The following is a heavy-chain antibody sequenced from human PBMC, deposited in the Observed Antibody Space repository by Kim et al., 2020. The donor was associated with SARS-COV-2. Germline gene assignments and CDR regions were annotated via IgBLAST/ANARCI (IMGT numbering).Heavy chain of an antibody. J-gene: IGHJ6*02. V-gene: IGHV1-46*01. CDR1: GYTFTSYY. CDR3: ASRIAAAGYYYYYGMDV. CDR2: INPSGGST. Sequence: ASVKVSCKASGYTFTSYYMHWVRQAPGQGLEWMGIINPSGGSTSYAQKFQGRVTMTRDTSTSTVYMELSSLRSEDTAVYYCASRIAAAGYYYYYGMDVWGQGTTVTVSS. D-gene: IGHD6-13*01.